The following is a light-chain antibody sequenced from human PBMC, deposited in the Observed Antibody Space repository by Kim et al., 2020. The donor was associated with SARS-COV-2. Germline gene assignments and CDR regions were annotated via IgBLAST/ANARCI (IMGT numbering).Light chain of an antibody. CDR2: AAS. CDR1: QNITKY. J-gene: IGKJ4*01. CDR3: QQAYNGPLT. V-gene: IGKV1-39*01. Sequence: DIQMTQSPSSLSASVGDRITISCRASQNITKYLNWYQQKPGKDPKLLIYAASSLQSGVPSRFSGVGSATDFSLTITSLQPEDFATYYCQQAYNGPLTFGGETKVDIK.